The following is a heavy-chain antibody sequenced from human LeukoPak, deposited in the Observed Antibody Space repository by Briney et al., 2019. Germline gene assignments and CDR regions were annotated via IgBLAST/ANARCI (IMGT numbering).Heavy chain of an antibody. J-gene: IGHJ4*02. V-gene: IGHV3-30*04. D-gene: IGHD3-3*01. Sequence: GVSLRLFCAPSVFTFRSYAVQWVRQVPGKGLVWVEVISYDGRYKYYADSVKGRFTISRDNSKYTMYLQMNSLRAEDTAVYYCARSPVTTQFDYWGQGTLVTVSS. CDR1: VFTFRSYA. CDR3: ARSPVTTQFDY. CDR2: ISYDGRYK.